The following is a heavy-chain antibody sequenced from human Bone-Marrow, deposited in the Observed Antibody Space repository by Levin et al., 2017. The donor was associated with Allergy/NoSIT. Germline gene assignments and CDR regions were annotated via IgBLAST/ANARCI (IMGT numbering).Heavy chain of an antibody. V-gene: IGHV1-2*06. Sequence: GGSLRLSCKASGYTFTGYYMHWVRQAPGQGLEWMGRINPNSGGTNYAQKFQGRVTMTRDTSISTAYMELSRLRSDDTAVYYCAFLGYCSSTSCFDYWGQGTLVTVSS. CDR2: INPNSGGT. J-gene: IGHJ4*02. D-gene: IGHD2-2*01. CDR1: GYTFTGYY. CDR3: AFLGYCSSTSCFDY.